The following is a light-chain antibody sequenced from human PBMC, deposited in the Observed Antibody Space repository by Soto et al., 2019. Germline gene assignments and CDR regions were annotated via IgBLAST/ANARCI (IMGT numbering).Light chain of an antibody. Sequence: EIVLTQSPGTLSVSPGEIATISCRASQSVGTNLAWYQQKRGQAPRLLVYGASSRATGIPARFSGRGSGTEFTLTISSLQSEDFADYYCQQYENWPPWTFGQGTKVELK. J-gene: IGKJ1*01. CDR3: QQYENWPPWT. CDR2: GAS. V-gene: IGKV3-15*01. CDR1: QSVGTN.